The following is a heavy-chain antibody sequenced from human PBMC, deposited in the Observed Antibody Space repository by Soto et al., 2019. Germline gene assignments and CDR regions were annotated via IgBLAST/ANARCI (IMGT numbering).Heavy chain of an antibody. CDR2: LSNSGTYT. CDR1: GFAFSDYY. J-gene: IGHJ4*02. V-gene: IGHV3-11*05. CDR3: ARDRYVFDY. Sequence: QVQLVQSGGGLVQPGGSLTLSCAASGFAFSDYYMTWIRQAPGKGLEWVSSLSNSGTYTNYADSVKGRFITSRDNAKNSLFLHLNSLRAEDTAVYFCARDRYVFDYWGQGALVTVSS. D-gene: IGHD3-16*01.